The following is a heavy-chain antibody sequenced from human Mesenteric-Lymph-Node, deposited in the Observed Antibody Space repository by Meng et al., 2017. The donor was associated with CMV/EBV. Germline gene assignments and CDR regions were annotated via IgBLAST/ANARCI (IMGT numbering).Heavy chain of an antibody. D-gene: IGHD5-18*01. CDR3: AKGRGDTAMASNWFDP. CDR2: VYYSGGA. V-gene: IGHV4-59*11. J-gene: IGHJ5*02. CDR1: GDSMNSHF. Sequence: SETLSLTCSVSGDSMNSHFWAWVRQPPGKGLEWIGYVYYSGGANSHPSLRSRVTISIDTSKNQFSLKLSSVTTADTAVYYCAKGRGDTAMASNWFDPWGQGTLVTVSS.